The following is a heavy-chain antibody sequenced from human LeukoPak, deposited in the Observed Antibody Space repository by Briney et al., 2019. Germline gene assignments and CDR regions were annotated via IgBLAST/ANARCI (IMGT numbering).Heavy chain of an antibody. CDR3: ARYYYGSGSYYPYFGY. V-gene: IGHV3-53*01. J-gene: IGHJ4*02. D-gene: IGHD3-10*01. Sequence: GGSLRLSCAASGFTVSSSYMSWVRQAPGKGLEWVSVIYSGGSTYYADSVKGRFTISRDNSKNTLYLQMNSLRAEDTAVYYCARYYYGSGSYYPYFGYWGQGTLVTVSS. CDR2: IYSGGST. CDR1: GFTVSSSY.